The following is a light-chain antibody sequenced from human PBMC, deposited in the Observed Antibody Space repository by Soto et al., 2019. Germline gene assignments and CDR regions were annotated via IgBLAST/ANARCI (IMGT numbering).Light chain of an antibody. V-gene: IGKV3-20*01. J-gene: IGKJ2*01. Sequence: EIVLTQSPGTLSLSPGERATLSCRASQSVGSSHLAWYQQKPGQAPRLLIYGASSRATGIPDRFSGSGSGKEFTLNIRSLQSEDFAVYYCQQYNNWPMYTFGQGTKVDIK. CDR1: QSVGSSH. CDR2: GAS. CDR3: QQYNNWPMYT.